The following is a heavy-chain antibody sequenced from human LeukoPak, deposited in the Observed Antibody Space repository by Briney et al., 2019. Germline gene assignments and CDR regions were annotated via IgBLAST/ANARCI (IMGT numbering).Heavy chain of an antibody. Sequence: PGGSLRLSCAASGFSFRRYAMNWVRQAPGGGLEWVAVISGPGPSTVYADSVKGRFTISRDNSKNTLFLQLDSLRVEDTAIYYCAKEEMPHAFDLWGRGTMVTVSS. D-gene: IGHD5-24*01. CDR2: ISGPGPST. CDR3: AKEEMPHAFDL. J-gene: IGHJ3*01. CDR1: GFSFRRYA. V-gene: IGHV3-23*01.